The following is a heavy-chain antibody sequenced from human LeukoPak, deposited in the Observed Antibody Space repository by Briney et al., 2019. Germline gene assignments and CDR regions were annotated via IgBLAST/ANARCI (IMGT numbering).Heavy chain of an antibody. CDR2: MNPNSGNT. CDR3: ARGRRYYDSRYFDI. J-gene: IGHJ3*02. V-gene: IGHV1-8*03. D-gene: IGHD3-22*01. Sequence: GASVKVSCKASGYTFNSYDINWVRQATGQGLEWMGWMNPNSGNTGYAQKFQGRVTITRNTSISTAYMELSSLRSEDTAVYYCARGRRYYDSRYFDIWGQGTMVTVSS. CDR1: GYTFNSYD.